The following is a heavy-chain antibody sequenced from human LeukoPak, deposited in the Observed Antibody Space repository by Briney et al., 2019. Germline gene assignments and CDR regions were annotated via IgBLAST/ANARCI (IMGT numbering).Heavy chain of an antibody. D-gene: IGHD3-10*01. V-gene: IGHV1-8*03. CDR2: MNPNSGNT. J-gene: IGHJ4*02. Sequence: GPSVTVSFKGSGYTFTSYDINWLRQSTGQPLEWVGGMNPNSGNTGYAQKFQGRVTITRNTSISTAYMELSSLRSEDTAVYYCARRVYSYYYGSGSSPYYFDYWGQGTLVTVSS. CDR3: ARRVYSYYYGSGSSPYYFDY. CDR1: GYTFTSYD.